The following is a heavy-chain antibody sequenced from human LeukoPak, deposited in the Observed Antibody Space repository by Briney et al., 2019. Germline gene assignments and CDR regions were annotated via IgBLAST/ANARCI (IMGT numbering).Heavy chain of an antibody. CDR3: ARMSGFWSGHNGDYYYYGMDV. V-gene: IGHV4-59*01. CDR2: IYYIGST. CDR1: GGSISSYY. Sequence: TSETLSLTCTVSGGSISSYYWSWIRQPPGKGLEWIGYIYYIGSTNYNPSLKSRVTISVDTSKNQFSLKLSSVTAADTAVYYCARMSGFWSGHNGDYYYYGMDVWGQGTTVTVSS. J-gene: IGHJ6*02. D-gene: IGHD3-3*01.